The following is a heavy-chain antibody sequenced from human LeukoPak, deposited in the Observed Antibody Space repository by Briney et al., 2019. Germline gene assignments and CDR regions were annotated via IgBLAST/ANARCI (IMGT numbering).Heavy chain of an antibody. J-gene: IGHJ6*02. CDR1: GXTFSSYG. CDR2: ISYDGSNK. D-gene: IGHD6-19*01. V-gene: IGHV3-30*02. CDR3: AKRAEAVAGYYGMDV. Sequence: PGGSLRLSWAASGXTFSSYGIHWVRQAPGKGLEWVAFISYDGSNKYYADSVKGRFTISRDNSKNTLYLQMNSLSAEDTAVSYCAKRAEAVAGYYGMDVWGQGTTVTVSS.